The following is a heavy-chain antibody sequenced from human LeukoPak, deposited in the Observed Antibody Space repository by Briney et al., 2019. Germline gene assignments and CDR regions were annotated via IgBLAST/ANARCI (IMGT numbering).Heavy chain of an antibody. CDR2: INPSGGST. Sequence: GASVTVSCKASRYTFTSYYMHWVRQAPGQALEWIGIINPSGGSTSYAQKFQGRVTMTRDTSTSTVYMELSSLRSEDTAVYYCARGSSGWYSVAYWGQGTLVTVSS. D-gene: IGHD6-19*01. J-gene: IGHJ4*02. V-gene: IGHV1-46*01. CDR3: ARGSSGWYSVAY. CDR1: RYTFTSYY.